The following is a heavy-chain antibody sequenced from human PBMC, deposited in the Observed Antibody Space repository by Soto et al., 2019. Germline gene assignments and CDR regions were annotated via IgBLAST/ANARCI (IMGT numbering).Heavy chain of an antibody. CDR1: GGPVRDAYSY. D-gene: IGHD1-1*01. V-gene: IGHV4-30-4*01. CDR3: ARELEGGVFDI. J-gene: IGHJ3*02. Sequence: QVLLQESGPQLVNPSQPLSLTCTVSGGPVRDAYSYWTWIRQPPGKGLEWMGYLSYTGSTYYNPSLPHRASISVDESSRPLSLRLSSVTAADTVVYYCARELEGGVFDIWGRGTLVTVPS. CDR2: LSYTGST.